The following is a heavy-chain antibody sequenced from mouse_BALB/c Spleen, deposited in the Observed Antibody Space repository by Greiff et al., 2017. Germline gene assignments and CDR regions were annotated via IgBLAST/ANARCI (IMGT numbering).Heavy chain of an antibody. CDR1: GFSLTSYG. V-gene: IGHV2-2*02. CDR3: ARSGGYDTWFAY. J-gene: IGHJ3*01. Sequence: VKLMESGPGLVQPSQSLSITCTVSGFSLTSYGVHWVRQSPGKGLEWLGVIWSGGSTDYNAAFISRLSISKDNSKSQVFFKMNSLQANDTAIYYCARSGGYDTWFAYWGQGTLVTVSA. CDR2: IWSGGST. D-gene: IGHD2-2*01.